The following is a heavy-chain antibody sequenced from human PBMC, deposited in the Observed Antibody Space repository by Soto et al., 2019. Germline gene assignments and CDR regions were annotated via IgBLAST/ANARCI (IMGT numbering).Heavy chain of an antibody. V-gene: IGHV4-34*01. CDR1: GGSFSGYY. D-gene: IGHD5-18*01. Sequence: PSETLSLTCAVYGGSFSGYYWSWIRQPPGKGLEWIGEINHSGSTNYNPSLKSRVTISVDTSKNQFSLKLSSVTAADTAVYYCARGRGRGYSYGSPAAWGQGTLVTVSS. J-gene: IGHJ5*02. CDR3: ARGRGRGYSYGSPAA. CDR2: INHSGST.